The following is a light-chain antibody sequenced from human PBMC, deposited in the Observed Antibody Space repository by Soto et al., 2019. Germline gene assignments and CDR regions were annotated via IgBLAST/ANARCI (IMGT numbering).Light chain of an antibody. J-gene: IGKJ4*01. V-gene: IGKV3-20*01. CDR3: QQYGSSPLT. CDR2: GAS. CDR1: QSVSNSY. Sequence: EIVLTQSPGTLSLSPGERATLSCRANQSVSNSYLAWYRQKPGQAPTLLIYGASSRATGIPDRFSGSGSGTDFTLTISRLEPEDFAVYYCQQYGSSPLTFGGGTKVEIK.